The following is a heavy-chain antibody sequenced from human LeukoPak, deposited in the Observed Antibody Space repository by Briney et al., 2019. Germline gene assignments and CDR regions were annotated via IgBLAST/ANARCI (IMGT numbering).Heavy chain of an antibody. J-gene: IGHJ4*02. V-gene: IGHV3-48*01. CDR2: ISSSSTTI. CDR1: GFTFSSYS. D-gene: IGHD2-2*01. CDR3: AGFSTSWRTFDY. Sequence: PGGSLRLSCAASGFTFSSYSMNWVRQAPGKGLEWVSYISSSSTTIYYADSVKGRFTISRDNAKNSLYLQMDSLRAEDTAVYYRAGFSTSWRTFDYWGQGTLVTVSS.